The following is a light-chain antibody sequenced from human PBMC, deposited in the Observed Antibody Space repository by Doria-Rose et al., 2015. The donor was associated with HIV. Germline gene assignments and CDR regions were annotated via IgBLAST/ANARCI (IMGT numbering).Light chain of an antibody. V-gene: IGKV3-20*01. CDR2: DGS. Sequence: TQSPGTLSLSPGERATLSCRASQSFSSTYLAWYQQKPGQAPSLLIYDGSTRATSIPDRFSASASGTDFTLTINRLEPEDFALYYCHQYGTSWTFGQGTKVEI. J-gene: IGKJ1*01. CDR1: QSFSSTY. CDR3: HQYGTSWT.